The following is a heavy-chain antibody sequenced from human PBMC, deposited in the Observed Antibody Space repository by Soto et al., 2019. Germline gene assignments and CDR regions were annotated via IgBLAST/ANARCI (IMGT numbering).Heavy chain of an antibody. J-gene: IGHJ4*01. V-gene: IGHV5-51*01. CDR1: GYNFNTSW. D-gene: IGHD2-8*02. CDR3: GRPRVGLAPFDH. Sequence: GESLKISCQGSGYNFNTSWIAWVRQMPGKGLEFMGIIYAGDSDTRYSPSFQGQVTISIDKSISTAYLRWSSLRVSDSGMYYCGRPRVGLAPFDHWGHGALVTVSS. CDR2: IYAGDSDT.